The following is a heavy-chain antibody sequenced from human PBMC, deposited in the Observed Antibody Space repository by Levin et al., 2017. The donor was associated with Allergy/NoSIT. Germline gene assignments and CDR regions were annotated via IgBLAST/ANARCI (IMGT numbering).Heavy chain of an antibody. CDR1: GFSFSTYS. D-gene: IGHD2-21*01. J-gene: IGHJ5*02. CDR2: ISSSSSTI. CDR3: ARDLVGGDL. V-gene: IGHV3-48*01. Sequence: GASVKVSCAASGFSFSTYSMNWVRQAPGKGLEWVSKISSSSSTISYADSVKGRFTISRDNGKNSLYLQMNSLRAEDTAVYYCARDLVGGDLWGQGTLVTVSS.